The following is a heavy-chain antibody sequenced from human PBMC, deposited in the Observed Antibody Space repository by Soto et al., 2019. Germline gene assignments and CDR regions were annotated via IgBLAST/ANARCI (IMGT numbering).Heavy chain of an antibody. D-gene: IGHD3-22*01. Sequence: TGGSLRLSCAASGVTFSRYAMSWVRQAPGKGLEWVSSISGSGASTYYADSVKGRLIISRDNSKNTLYLQMNSLRAEGTAVYYCANGGLYSSEPRFDYWGQGTLVTVSS. CDR1: GVTFSRYA. CDR2: ISGSGAST. V-gene: IGHV3-23*01. CDR3: ANGGLYSSEPRFDY. J-gene: IGHJ4*02.